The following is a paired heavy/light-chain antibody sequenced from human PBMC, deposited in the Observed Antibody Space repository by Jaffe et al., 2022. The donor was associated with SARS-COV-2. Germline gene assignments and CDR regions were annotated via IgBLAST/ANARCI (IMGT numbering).Light chain of an antibody. CDR1: QSLSSF. Sequence: DIQMTQSPSSLSAFVGDRVTITCRASQSLSSFLNWYQQKPGKAPKLLIYAASSLQSGVPSRFSGSGSGTDFTLTISSLQPEDFATYYCQQSYTTPYTFGQGTKLEIK. J-gene: IGKJ2*01. CDR3: QQSYTTPYT. CDR2: AAS. V-gene: IGKV1-39*01.
Heavy chain of an antibody. CDR3: ARGPPPAPGDSSGYYYFVPIDFDY. Sequence: EVQLVESGGGLVQPGGSLRLSCAASGFTFSSYRMHWVRQAPGKGLVWVSRINSDGSTTRYADSVKGRFTISRDNAKNTLYLQMNSLRAEDTAVYYCARGPPPAPGDSSGYYYFVPIDFDYWGQGTLVTVSS. J-gene: IGHJ4*02. V-gene: IGHV3-74*01. CDR1: GFTFSSYR. D-gene: IGHD3-22*01. CDR2: INSDGSTT.